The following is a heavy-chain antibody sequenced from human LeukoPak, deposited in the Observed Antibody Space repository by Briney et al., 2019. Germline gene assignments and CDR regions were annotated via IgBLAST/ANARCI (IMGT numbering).Heavy chain of an antibody. CDR3: AKGTAVADY. D-gene: IGHD6-19*01. J-gene: IGHJ4*02. Sequence: GRSLRLSCAASGFTFSSYVMHWVRQAPGKGLEWVAVISYDGSNKYYADSVKGRFTISRDNSKNTLYLQMNSLRPEDTAVYYCAKGTAVADYWGQGTLVTVSS. CDR2: ISYDGSNK. CDR1: GFTFSSYV. V-gene: IGHV3-30*18.